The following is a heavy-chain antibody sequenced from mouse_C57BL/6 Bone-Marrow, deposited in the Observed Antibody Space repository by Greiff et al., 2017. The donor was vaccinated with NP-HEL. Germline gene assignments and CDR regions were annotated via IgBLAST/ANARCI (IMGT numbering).Heavy chain of an antibody. J-gene: IGHJ3*01. CDR3: ARSGYYGSSEGFAY. V-gene: IGHV7-3*01. D-gene: IGHD1-1*01. Sequence: EVQRVESGGGLVQPGGSLSLSCAASGFTFTDYYMSWVRQPPGKALEWLGFIRNKANGYTTEYSASVKGRFTISRDNSQSILYLQMNALRAEDSATYYCARSGYYGSSEGFAYWGQGTLVTVSA. CDR2: IRNKANGYTT. CDR1: GFTFTDYY.